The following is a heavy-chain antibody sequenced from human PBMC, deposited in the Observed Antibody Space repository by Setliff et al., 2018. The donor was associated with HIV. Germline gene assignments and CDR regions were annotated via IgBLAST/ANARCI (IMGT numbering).Heavy chain of an antibody. V-gene: IGHV1-18*01. Sequence: ASVKVSCKASGYNFSSNGISWVRQAPGQGLEWMGWISSYNGNTKYAQKVQDRVTMTKDTSTSTAYMELSRLRSDDTAVYYCARGESQWLVVVPFDYWGQGTLVTVSS. CDR2: ISSYNGNT. D-gene: IGHD6-19*01. J-gene: IGHJ4*02. CDR1: GYNFSSNG. CDR3: ARGESQWLVVVPFDY.